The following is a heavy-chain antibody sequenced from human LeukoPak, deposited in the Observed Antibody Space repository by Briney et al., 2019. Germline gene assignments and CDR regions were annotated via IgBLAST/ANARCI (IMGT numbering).Heavy chain of an antibody. Sequence: ASVKVSCKASGYTFTGYYMHWVRQAPGQGLEWMGWINPNSGGTNYAQKFQGRVTMTRDTSISTAYMELSRLRSDDTAVYHCARTLQRWLQSPHYWGQGTLVTVSS. CDR3: ARTLQRWLQSPHY. D-gene: IGHD5-24*01. J-gene: IGHJ4*02. CDR2: INPNSGGT. CDR1: GYTFTGYY. V-gene: IGHV1-2*02.